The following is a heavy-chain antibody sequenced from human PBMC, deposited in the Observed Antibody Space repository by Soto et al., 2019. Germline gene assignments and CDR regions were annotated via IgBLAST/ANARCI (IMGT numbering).Heavy chain of an antibody. CDR2: VTGSTGTT. D-gene: IGHD4-17*01. CDR1: GFTFSSYG. V-gene: IGHV3-23*01. Sequence: EVQLLESGGGLVQPGGSLRLSCSASGFTFSSYGITWVRQAPGKGREWVSGVTGSTGTTHYADSVKGRFTIYRDNSKNTVYLQLNRLTAEDTAVYYCAKKSGFGELWGQGTLVTV. CDR3: AKKSGFGEL. J-gene: IGHJ4*02.